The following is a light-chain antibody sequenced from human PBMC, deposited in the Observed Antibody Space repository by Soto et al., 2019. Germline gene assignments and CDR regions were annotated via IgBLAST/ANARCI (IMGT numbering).Light chain of an antibody. Sequence: EIVLTQSPGPLSLSPGERATLSCRASQSLSINSLAWDQQKPGQSPRLLVYGASTRDTGIPDRFRGSGSGTDFALTISSLEPEDFAMYYCQQYDGSPLTFGPGTKVDIK. V-gene: IGKV3-20*01. CDR2: GAS. J-gene: IGKJ3*01. CDR1: QSLSINS. CDR3: QQYDGSPLT.